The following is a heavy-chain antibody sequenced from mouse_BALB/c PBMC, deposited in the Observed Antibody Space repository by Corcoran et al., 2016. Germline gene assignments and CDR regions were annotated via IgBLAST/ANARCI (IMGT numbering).Heavy chain of an antibody. CDR2: ISYDGSN. V-gene: IGHV3-6*02. Sequence: DVQLQESGPVLVKPSQSLSLTCSVTGYSITSGYYWNWIRQFPGNKLEWMGYISYDGSNNYNPSLKNRISITRDTSKNQFFLKLNSVTTEDTATYYCARGGSGTFDYWGQGTTLTVSS. D-gene: IGHD3-2*02. CDR3: ARGGSGTFDY. J-gene: IGHJ2*01. CDR1: GYSITSGYY.